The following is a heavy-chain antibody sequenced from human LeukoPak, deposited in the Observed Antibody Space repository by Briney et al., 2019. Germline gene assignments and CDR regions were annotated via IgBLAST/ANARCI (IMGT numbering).Heavy chain of an antibody. D-gene: IGHD2-15*01. CDR3: ATDQCSGGGRYYDY. J-gene: IGHJ4*02. Sequence: PGGSLRLSCAASGFTFSSYGIHRVRQAPGRGLECVAVIWYDGSNKYYADSVKGRFNISRENSKTTPHRQMNSLRAEDTAAYYCATDQCSGGGRYYDYPGPGTLVTVSS. V-gene: IGHV3-33*01. CDR2: IWYDGSNK. CDR1: GFTFSSYG.